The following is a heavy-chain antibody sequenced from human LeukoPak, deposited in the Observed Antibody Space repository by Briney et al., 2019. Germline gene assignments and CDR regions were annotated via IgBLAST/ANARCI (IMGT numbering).Heavy chain of an antibody. J-gene: IGHJ3*02. CDR1: GDSVSNNSAA. V-gene: IGHV6-1*01. CDR3: ARSFDYVWGSYRLMLNAFDI. CDR2: TYYRSKWFN. Sequence: SQTLSLTCAISGDSVSNNSAAWNWIRQSPSRGLEWLGRTYYRSKWFNDYAVSVNSRITINPDTSKNQFSLQLNSVPPEDTAVYYCARSFDYVWGSYRLMLNAFDIWGQGTMVTVSS. D-gene: IGHD3-16*02.